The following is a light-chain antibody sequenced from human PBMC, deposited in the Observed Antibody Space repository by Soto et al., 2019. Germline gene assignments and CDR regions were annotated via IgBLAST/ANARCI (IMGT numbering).Light chain of an antibody. J-gene: IGKJ1*01. CDR2: GAS. Sequence: DRVMTQSPATLSVSPGETASLSCRASREFSTNVVWYQHKPGQSPRVLVSGASIRATGVPDRFSGSGSGTEFVLTISGLQADDLAVYYCHQYHMWPSWTFGQGTKVEMK. CDR3: HQYHMWPSWT. CDR1: REFSTN. V-gene: IGKV3-15*01.